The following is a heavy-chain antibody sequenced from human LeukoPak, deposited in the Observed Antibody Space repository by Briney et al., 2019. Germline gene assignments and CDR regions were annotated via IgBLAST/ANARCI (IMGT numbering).Heavy chain of an antibody. V-gene: IGHV3-23*01. CDR1: GGSISSNN. CDR3: AKDGRSNCGGDCYYYMDV. CDR2: ISGSGGST. D-gene: IGHD2-21*01. J-gene: IGHJ6*03. Sequence: ETLSLTCAVSGGSISSNNWWSWVRQAPGKGLEWVSAISGSGGSTYYADSVKGRFTISRDNSKNTLYLQMNSLRAEDTAVYYCAKDGRSNCGGDCYYYMDVWGKGTTVTVSS.